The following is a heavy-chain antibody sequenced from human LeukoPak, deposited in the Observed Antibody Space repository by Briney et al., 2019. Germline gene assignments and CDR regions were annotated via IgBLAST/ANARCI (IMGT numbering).Heavy chain of an antibody. J-gene: IGHJ4*02. CDR1: GGSFSGYY. D-gene: IGHD6-19*01. Sequence: SETLSLTCAVYGGSFSGYYWSWIRQPPGQGLEWIGEINHSGSTNYNPSLKSRVTISVDTSKNQFSLKLSSVTAADTAVYYCARGKRLVRFDYWGQGTLVTVSS. CDR3: ARGKRLVRFDY. CDR2: INHSGST. V-gene: IGHV4-34*01.